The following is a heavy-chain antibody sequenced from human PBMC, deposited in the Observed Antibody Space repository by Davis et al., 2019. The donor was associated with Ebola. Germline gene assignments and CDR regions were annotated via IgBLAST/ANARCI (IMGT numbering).Heavy chain of an antibody. CDR2: IYYSGST. CDR1: GGSISSSSYY. J-gene: IGHJ1*01. CDR3: AFYSSGWDVAEYFQH. D-gene: IGHD6-19*01. Sequence: MPGGSLRLSCTVSGGSISSSSYYWGWIRQPPGKGLEWIGSIYYSGSTYYNPSLKSRVTISVDTSKNQFSLKLSSVTAADTAVYYCAFYSSGWDVAEYFQHWGQGTLVTVSS. V-gene: IGHV4-39*07.